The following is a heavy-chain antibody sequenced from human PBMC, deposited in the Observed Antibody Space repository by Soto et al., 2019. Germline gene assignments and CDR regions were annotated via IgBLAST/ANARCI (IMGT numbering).Heavy chain of an antibody. CDR3: ARGYTLPPNWFDP. J-gene: IGHJ5*02. V-gene: IGHV4-30-4*01. D-gene: IGHD3-16*02. Sequence: SETLSLTCTVSGGSISSGDYYWSWIRQPPGKGLEWIGYIYYSGSTNYNPSLKSRVTISVDTSKNQLSLKLSSVTAADTAVYYCARGYTLPPNWFDPWGQGTLVTVSS. CDR2: IYYSGST. CDR1: GGSISSGDYY.